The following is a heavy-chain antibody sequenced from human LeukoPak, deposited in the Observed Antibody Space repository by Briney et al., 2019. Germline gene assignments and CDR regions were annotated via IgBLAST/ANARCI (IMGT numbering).Heavy chain of an antibody. CDR2: LYSDGNT. CDR1: GYTVITDD. D-gene: IGHD3-16*01. CDR3: ARGVEPLAANTLAY. Sequence: GGSLRLSCAASGYTVITDDMTWVRQAPGKGLEWVSVLYSDGNTKYADSVQGRFTISRDNSKNTLYLEMNSLSPDDTAVYYCARGVEPLAANTLAYWGQGTLVTVSS. V-gene: IGHV3-53*01. J-gene: IGHJ4*02.